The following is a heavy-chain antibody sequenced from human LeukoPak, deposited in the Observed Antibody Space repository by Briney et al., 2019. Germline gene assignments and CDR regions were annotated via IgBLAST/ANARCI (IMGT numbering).Heavy chain of an antibody. CDR1: GHTFTSYG. CDR3: ARDYIHWGQQLLTADYGMDV. Sequence: ASVTVSCKASGHTFTSYGISWVRQAPGQGLEWMGWISAYDGNTNYAQKLQGRVTMTTDTSTSTAYMELRSLRSDDTAVYYCARDYIHWGQQLLTADYGMDVWGQGTTVTVSS. J-gene: IGHJ6*02. CDR2: ISAYDGNT. V-gene: IGHV1-18*01. D-gene: IGHD6-13*01.